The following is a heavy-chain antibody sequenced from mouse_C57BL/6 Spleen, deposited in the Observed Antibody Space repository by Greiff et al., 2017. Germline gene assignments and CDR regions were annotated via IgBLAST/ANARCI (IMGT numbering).Heavy chain of an antibody. CDR1: GYTFTSYW. CDR3: ARSSNPNY. J-gene: IGHJ2*01. Sequence: QVHVKQPGAELVKPGASVKLSCKASGYTFTSYWMQWVKQRPGQGLEWIGEIDPSDSYTNYNQKFKGKATLTVDTSSSTAYMQLSSLTSEDSAVYYCARSSNPNYWGQGTTLTVSS. V-gene: IGHV1-50*01. CDR2: IDPSDSYT. D-gene: IGHD4-1*01.